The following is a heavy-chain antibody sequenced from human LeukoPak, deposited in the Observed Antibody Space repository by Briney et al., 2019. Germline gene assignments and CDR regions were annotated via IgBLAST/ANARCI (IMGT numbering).Heavy chain of an antibody. Sequence: PGGSLRLSCAASGFTFSSYGMHWVRQALGKGLEWVAFIRYDGSNKYYADSVKGRFTISRDNSKNTLYLQMNSLRAEDTAVYYSANGLYSGYQPPRVIGASAFDIWGQGTMVTVSS. CDR1: GFTFSSYG. CDR2: IRYDGSNK. V-gene: IGHV3-30*02. D-gene: IGHD5-12*01. J-gene: IGHJ3*02. CDR3: ANGLYSGYQPPRVIGASAFDI.